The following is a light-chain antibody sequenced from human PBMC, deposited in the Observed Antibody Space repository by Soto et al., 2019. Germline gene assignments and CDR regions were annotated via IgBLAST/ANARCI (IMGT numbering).Light chain of an antibody. CDR2: DAS. CDR1: QSISSW. Sequence: DIQMTQSPSTLSASVGERVTITCRASQSISSWLAWYQQKPGKAPKLLIYDASSLESGVPSRFSGSGSGTECTLTISSLQPDDFATYYCQQYNSYPYTFGQGTKLEIK. J-gene: IGKJ2*01. CDR3: QQYNSYPYT. V-gene: IGKV1-5*01.